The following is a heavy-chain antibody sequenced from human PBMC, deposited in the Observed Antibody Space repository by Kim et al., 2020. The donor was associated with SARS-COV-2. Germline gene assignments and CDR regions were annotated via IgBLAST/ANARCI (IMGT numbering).Heavy chain of an antibody. CDR1: GFTFSSYA. Sequence: GGSLRLSCAASGFTFSSYAMHWVRQAPGKGLEWVAVISYDGSNKYYADSVKGRFTISRDNSKNTLYLQMNSLRAEDTAVYYCAREGWFDPWGQGTLVTVSS. J-gene: IGHJ5*02. V-gene: IGHV3-30-3*01. CDR3: AREGWFDP. CDR2: ISYDGSNK.